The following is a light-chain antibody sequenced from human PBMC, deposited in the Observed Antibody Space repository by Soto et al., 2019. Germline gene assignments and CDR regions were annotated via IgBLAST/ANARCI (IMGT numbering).Light chain of an antibody. V-gene: IGLV2-8*01. Sequence: QSALTQPPSASGSPGQSVTISCTGTSSDVGGYKYVSWYQQHPGKAPKLMIFEVNKRPSGVPDRFSGSKSGNTASLTVSGLKAEDEAEYYGSSYAGINNLGVFGTGTKLTVL. CDR2: EVN. J-gene: IGLJ1*01. CDR1: SSDVGGYKY. CDR3: SSYAGINNLGV.